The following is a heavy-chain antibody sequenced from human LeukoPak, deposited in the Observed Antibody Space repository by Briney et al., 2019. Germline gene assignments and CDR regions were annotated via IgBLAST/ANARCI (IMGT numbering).Heavy chain of an antibody. V-gene: IGHV4-34*01. CDR2: INHSGST. Sequence: SETLSLTCAVYGGSFSGYYWSWIRQPLGKGLEWIGEINHSGSTNYNPSLKSRVTISVDTSKNQFSLKLSSVTAADTAVYYCARGRFRFDYWGQGTLVTVSS. CDR1: GGSFSGYY. J-gene: IGHJ4*02. CDR3: ARGRFRFDY. D-gene: IGHD3-10*01.